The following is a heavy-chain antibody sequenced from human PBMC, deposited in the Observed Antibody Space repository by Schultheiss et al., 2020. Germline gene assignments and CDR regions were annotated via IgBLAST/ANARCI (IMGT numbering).Heavy chain of an antibody. J-gene: IGHJ4*02. CDR1: GFTFSSYA. V-gene: IGHV3-23*01. CDR2: ISGSGGST. CDR3: VRGGDYFDF. Sequence: GGSLRLSCAASGFTFSSYAMSWVRQAPGKGLEWVSAISGSGGSTYYADSVKGRFTISRDNAKNSLSLQLNSLRDEDTAIYYCVRGGDYFDFWGQGTLVTVSS. D-gene: IGHD3-16*01.